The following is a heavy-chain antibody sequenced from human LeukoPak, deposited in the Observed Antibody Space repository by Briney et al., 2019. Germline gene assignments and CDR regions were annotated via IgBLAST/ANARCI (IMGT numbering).Heavy chain of an antibody. CDR2: INTSGGST. Sequence: GGSLRLSCAASGFTFSSYAMTWVRQAPGKGLGWVSTINTSGGSTYYADSVKGRFTISRDNSKNTLSLQMNSLRAEDTAVYYCAKGGSSWSYFDYWGQGTLVTVSS. CDR1: GFTFSSYA. CDR3: AKGGSSWSYFDY. V-gene: IGHV3-23*01. J-gene: IGHJ4*02. D-gene: IGHD6-13*01.